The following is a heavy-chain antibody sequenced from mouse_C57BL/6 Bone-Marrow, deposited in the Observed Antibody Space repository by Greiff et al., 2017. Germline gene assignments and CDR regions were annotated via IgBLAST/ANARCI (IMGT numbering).Heavy chain of an antibody. D-gene: IGHD2-10*02. CDR3: AREGYGNCPMDY. CDR1: GYTFTSYW. Sequence: VQLKESGAELAKPGASVKLSCKASGYTFTSYWMHWVKQRPGQGLEWIGYINPSSGYTKYNQKFKDKATLTADKSSSTDYMQLSSLTYEDSAVYNCAREGYGNCPMDYWGQGTSVTVSS. V-gene: IGHV1-7*01. J-gene: IGHJ4*01. CDR2: INPSSGYT.